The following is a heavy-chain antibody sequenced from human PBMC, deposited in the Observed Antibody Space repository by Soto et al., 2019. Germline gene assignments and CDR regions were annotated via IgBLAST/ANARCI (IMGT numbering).Heavy chain of an antibody. V-gene: IGHV1-24*01. CDR1: GYTLTELS. CDR2: FDPEDGET. CDR3: ATGYSSSWYRGFNRRYYFDY. J-gene: IGHJ4*02. Sequence: GASVKVSCKVSGYTLTELSMHWVRQAPGKGLEWMGGFDPEDGETIYAQKFQGRVTVTEDTSTDTAYMELSSLRSEDTAVYYCATGYSSSWYRGFNRRYYFDYWGQGTLVTVSS. D-gene: IGHD6-13*01.